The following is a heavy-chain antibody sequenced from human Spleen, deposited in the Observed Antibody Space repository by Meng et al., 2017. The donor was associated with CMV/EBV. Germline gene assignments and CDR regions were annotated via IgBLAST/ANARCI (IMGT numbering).Heavy chain of an antibody. CDR3: ARDATLPDY. CDR2: INWNGESI. CDR1: GFTFDDYG. D-gene: IGHD2-2*01. V-gene: IGHV3-20*04. Sequence: GESLKISCEASGFTFDDYGMTWVRQAPGKGLEWISGINWNGESISYVDSVKGRFTISRDNAKNTLYLHMDSLTAEDTAMYYCARDATLPDYWGQGTLVTVSS. J-gene: IGHJ4*02.